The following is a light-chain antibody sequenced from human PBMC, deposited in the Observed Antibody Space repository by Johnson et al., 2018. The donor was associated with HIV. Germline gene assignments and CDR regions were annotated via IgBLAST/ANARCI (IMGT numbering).Light chain of an antibody. CDR1: SSNIESNS. V-gene: IGLV1-51*01. Sequence: VLTQPPSVSAAPGQKVTISCSGSSSNIESNSVSWYQQLPGTAPKLLIYDNNKRPSGIPDRFSGSKSGTSATLGITGLQTGDEADYYCGTWDSSLSAFYVFGTGTKVTVL. CDR3: GTWDSSLSAFYV. CDR2: DNN. J-gene: IGLJ1*01.